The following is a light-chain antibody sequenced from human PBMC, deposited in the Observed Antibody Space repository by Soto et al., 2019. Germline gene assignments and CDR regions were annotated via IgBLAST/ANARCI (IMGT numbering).Light chain of an antibody. CDR1: SSDVGGYNH. J-gene: IGLJ2*01. Sequence: QSALTQPPSASGSPGQSVTISCSGTSSDVGGYNHVSWYQQHPGKAPKLMIYEVSKRSSGVPDRFSGSKSGNTASLTVSGLQAEDEADYYCSSYAGNKIIFGGGTKLTVL. CDR2: EVS. CDR3: SSYAGNKII. V-gene: IGLV2-8*01.